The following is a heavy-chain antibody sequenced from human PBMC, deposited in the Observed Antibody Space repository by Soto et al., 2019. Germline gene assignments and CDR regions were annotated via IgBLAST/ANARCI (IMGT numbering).Heavy chain of an antibody. CDR3: ARTPGGSSSFVDY. J-gene: IGHJ4*02. CDR1: GYTFTVYA. CDR2: INAGNGHT. D-gene: IGHD6-6*01. V-gene: IGHV1-3*01. Sequence: EASVKVSCKASGYTFTVYAIHWVRQAPGQRLEWMGWINAGNGHTKYSQKFQGRVTITRDTSASTAYMELSSLRSEDTALYYCARTPGGSSSFVDYWGQGTLVTSPQ.